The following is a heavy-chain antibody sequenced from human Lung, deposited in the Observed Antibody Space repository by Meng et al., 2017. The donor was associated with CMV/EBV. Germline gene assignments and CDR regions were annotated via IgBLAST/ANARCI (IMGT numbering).Heavy chain of an antibody. CDR3: LRRSGGSV. Sequence: QVELRESAPVLVKPAETLSLTCAFSGDSITNHNWWAWVRQPPGKGLEWIGEIPHRGSSAYNPSLKSRVSMSIDKSKNQFSLKLTSVTAADTAVYHCLRRSGGSVWGQGTLVTVSS. CDR1: GDSITNHNW. V-gene: IGHV4-4*02. D-gene: IGHD3-10*01. CDR2: IPHRGSS. J-gene: IGHJ1*01.